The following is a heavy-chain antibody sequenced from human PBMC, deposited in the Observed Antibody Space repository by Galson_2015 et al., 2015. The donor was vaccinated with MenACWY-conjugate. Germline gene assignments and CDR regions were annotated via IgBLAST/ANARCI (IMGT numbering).Heavy chain of an antibody. Sequence: SVKVSCKASGYTFTNYAMHWVRQAPGQRLEWMGWINAGNGNTKYSQKFQGRVTMTTDTSTSTAYMELKSLRSDDTAVYYCAREANVWGSYRYFDSWGQGSLVTVSS. J-gene: IGHJ5*01. D-gene: IGHD3-16*02. CDR2: INAGNGNT. CDR3: AREANVWGSYRYFDS. CDR1: GYTFTNYA. V-gene: IGHV1-3*01.